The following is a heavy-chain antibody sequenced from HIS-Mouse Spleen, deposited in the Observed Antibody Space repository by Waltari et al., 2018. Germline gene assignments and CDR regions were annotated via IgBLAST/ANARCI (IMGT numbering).Heavy chain of an antibody. V-gene: IGHV4-39*07. D-gene: IGHD3-22*01. Sequence: QLQLQESGPGLVKPSETLSLTCTVSGCSISSSRYYWGWLRQPPGKGLEWIGSIYYSGSTYYNPSLKSRVTISVDTSKNQFSLKLSSVTTADTAVYYCARVEGVLSYYDSSGYYYFDYWGQGTLVTVSS. CDR1: GCSISSSRYY. J-gene: IGHJ4*02. CDR3: ARVEGVLSYYDSSGYYYFDY. CDR2: IYYSGST.